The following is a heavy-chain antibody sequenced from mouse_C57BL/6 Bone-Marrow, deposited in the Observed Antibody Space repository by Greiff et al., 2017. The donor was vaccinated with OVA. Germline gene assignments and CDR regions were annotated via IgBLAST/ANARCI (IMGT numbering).Heavy chain of an antibody. V-gene: IGHV1-64*01. Sequence: VKLQQPGAELVKPGASVKLSCKASGYTFTSYWMHWVKQRPGQGLEWIGMIHPNSGSTNYNEKFKSKATLTVDKSSSTAYMQLSSLTSEDSAVYYCASDIYYYGSSEVRNWGQGTTLTVSS. J-gene: IGHJ2*01. CDR3: ASDIYYYGSSEVRN. CDR2: IHPNSGST. CDR1: GYTFTSYW. D-gene: IGHD1-1*01.